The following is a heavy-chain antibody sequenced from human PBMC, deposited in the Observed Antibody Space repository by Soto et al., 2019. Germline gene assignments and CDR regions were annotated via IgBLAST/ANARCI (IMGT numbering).Heavy chain of an antibody. CDR1: GFTVSSNY. V-gene: IGHV3-53*01. Sequence: EVQLVESGGGLIQPGGSLRLSCAASGFTVSSNYMSWVRQAPGKGLEWVSVISGSGGSTYYADSVKGRFTISRDNSKNTLYLQMNSLRAEDTAVYYCALNSGLPAVYYYYGMDVWGQGTTVTVSS. J-gene: IGHJ6*02. D-gene: IGHD2-2*01. CDR2: ISGSGGST. CDR3: ALNSGLPAVYYYYGMDV.